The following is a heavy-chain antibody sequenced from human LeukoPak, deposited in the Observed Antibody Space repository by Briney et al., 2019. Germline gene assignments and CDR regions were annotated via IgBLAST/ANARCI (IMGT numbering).Heavy chain of an antibody. Sequence: SVKVSCKASGGTFSSYAISWVRQAPGQGLEWMGGIIPIFGTANYAQKFQGRVTITADESTSTAYMELSSLRSEDTAVYYCAREKGVGSAVVRRTGEQGAFDIWGQGTMVTVSS. CDR3: AREKGVGSAVVRRTGEQGAFDI. CDR2: IIPIFGTA. J-gene: IGHJ3*02. V-gene: IGHV1-69*13. CDR1: GGTFSSYA. D-gene: IGHD2-21*01.